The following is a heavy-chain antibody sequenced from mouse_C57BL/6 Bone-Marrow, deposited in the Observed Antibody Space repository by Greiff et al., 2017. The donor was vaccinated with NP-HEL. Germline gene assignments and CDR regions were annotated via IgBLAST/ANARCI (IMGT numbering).Heavy chain of an antibody. CDR3: AGDYYGSSYRDAY. Sequence: QVQLKQPGAELVRPGTSVKLSCKASGYTFTSYWMHWVKQRPGQGLEWIGVIDPSDSYTNYNQKFKGKATLTVDTSSSTAYMQLSSLTSEDSAVYYCAGDYYGSSYRDAYWGQGTLVTVSA. CDR2: IDPSDSYT. V-gene: IGHV1-59*01. CDR1: GYTFTSYW. J-gene: IGHJ3*01. D-gene: IGHD1-1*01.